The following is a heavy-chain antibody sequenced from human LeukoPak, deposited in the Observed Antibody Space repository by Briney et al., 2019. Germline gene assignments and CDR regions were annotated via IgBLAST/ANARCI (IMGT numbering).Heavy chain of an antibody. CDR1: GFTFSDYY. Sequence: PGGSLRLSCAASGFTFSDYYMSWIRQAPGKGLEWVSYISSSGSTIYYADSVKGRFTISRDNAKNSLYLQMNSPRAEDTAVYYCARAVSSGSYYYFDYWGQGTLVTVSS. J-gene: IGHJ4*02. D-gene: IGHD1-26*01. CDR3: ARAVSSGSYYYFDY. CDR2: ISSSGSTI. V-gene: IGHV3-11*04.